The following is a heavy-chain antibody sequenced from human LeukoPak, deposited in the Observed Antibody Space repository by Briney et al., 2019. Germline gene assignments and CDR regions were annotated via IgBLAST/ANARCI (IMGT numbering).Heavy chain of an antibody. Sequence: GGSLRLSCAASGFTFSSYWMSWVRQAPGKGLEWVANIKRDGSEKYYVDSVKGRFTMSRDNAKNSLYLQMNSLRAEDTAVYYCARGWSQTATVGFDYWGQGTLVTVSS. CDR1: GFTFSSYW. CDR3: ARGWSQTATVGFDY. J-gene: IGHJ4*02. CDR2: IKRDGSEK. V-gene: IGHV3-7*05. D-gene: IGHD4-23*01.